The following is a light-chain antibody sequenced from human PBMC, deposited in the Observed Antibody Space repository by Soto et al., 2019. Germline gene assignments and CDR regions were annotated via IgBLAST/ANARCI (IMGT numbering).Light chain of an antibody. Sequence: DIRITQSPSILSASVGDRVTITCRASQRISSWLAWYQQKPGKAPKLLMYDASTLEDGVPSRFSGRGSGTEFSLTISNLQPDDFATYFCQQYDNYSWTFGQGTKVDI. CDR2: DAS. J-gene: IGKJ1*01. CDR1: QRISSW. V-gene: IGKV1-5*01. CDR3: QQYDNYSWT.